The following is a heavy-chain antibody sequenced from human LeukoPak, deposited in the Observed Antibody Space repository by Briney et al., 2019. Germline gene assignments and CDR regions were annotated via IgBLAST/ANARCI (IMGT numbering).Heavy chain of an antibody. Sequence: PGGSLRLSCAASGFTFSSYSMNWVRQAPGKGLEWVSSISSSSSYIYYADSVKGRFTISRDNAKNSLYLQMNSLRAEDTAVYYCARPHGAYYYDSSGYHAASVWGVRPTKPSEGFFPVDYWGQGTLVTVSS. D-gene: IGHD3-22*01. V-gene: IGHV3-21*01. CDR2: ISSSSSYI. CDR1: GFTFSSYS. J-gene: IGHJ4*02. CDR3: ARPHGAYYYDSSGYHAASVWGVRPTKPSEGFFPVDY.